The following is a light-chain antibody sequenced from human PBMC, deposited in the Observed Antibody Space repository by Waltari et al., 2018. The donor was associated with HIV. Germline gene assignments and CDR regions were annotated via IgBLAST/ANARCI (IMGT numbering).Light chain of an antibody. CDR3: QHFGSSPRLT. Sequence: EIVLTQSPGTLSLSPGERATLSCRASQSVSSSSLAWFQQKPGQAPRLLIYGASSRATGIPDRFSGSVSGTDFTLTISRLEPEDFAMYYCQHFGSSPRLTFGGGTKVEIK. J-gene: IGKJ4*01. V-gene: IGKV3-20*01. CDR1: QSVSSSS. CDR2: GAS.